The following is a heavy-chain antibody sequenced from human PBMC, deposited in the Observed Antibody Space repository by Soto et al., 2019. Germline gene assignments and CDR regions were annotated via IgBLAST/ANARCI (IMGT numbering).Heavy chain of an antibody. D-gene: IGHD2-15*01. V-gene: IGHV4-34*01. CDR1: GGSFSGYY. J-gene: IGHJ6*02. CDR3: AGRLGYCSGGSCYLYYYYGMDV. Sequence: SETLSLTCAVYGGSFSGYYWSWIRQPPGKGLEWIGEINHSGSTNYNPSLKSRVTISVDTSKNQFSLKLSSVTAADTAVYYCAGRLGYCSGGSCYLYYYYGMDVWGQGTTVTVSS. CDR2: INHSGST.